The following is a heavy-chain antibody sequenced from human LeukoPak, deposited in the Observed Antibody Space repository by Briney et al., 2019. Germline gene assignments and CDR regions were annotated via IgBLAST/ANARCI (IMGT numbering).Heavy chain of an antibody. J-gene: IGHJ4*02. CDR1: GFTFSSYA. CDR3: VGDGHRRDSYSDNNDHVSLLN. CDR2: ISTASGAI. V-gene: IGHV3-48*01. Sequence: PGGSLRLSCAASGFTFSSYAMNWVRQAPGKGLEWLSYISTASGAIYYADSVKGRFTISRDNARNSLYLQMNSLRVEDTAVYYCVGDGHRRDSYSDNNDHVSLLNWGQGTLVTISS. D-gene: IGHD3-22*01.